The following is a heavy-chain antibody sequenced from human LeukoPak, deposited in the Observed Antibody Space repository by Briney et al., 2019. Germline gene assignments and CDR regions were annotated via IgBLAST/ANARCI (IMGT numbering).Heavy chain of an antibody. V-gene: IGHV4-61*02. CDR2: IYTSGST. CDR1: GGSISSGSYY. CDR3: ARNTVIGAFDI. J-gene: IGHJ3*02. Sequence: TSETLSLTCTVSGGSISSGSYYWSWIRQPAGKGLEWIGRIYTSGSTNYNPSLKSRVTISVDTSKNQFSLKLSSVTAADTAVYYCARNTVIGAFDIWGQGTMVTVSS. D-gene: IGHD2-21*01.